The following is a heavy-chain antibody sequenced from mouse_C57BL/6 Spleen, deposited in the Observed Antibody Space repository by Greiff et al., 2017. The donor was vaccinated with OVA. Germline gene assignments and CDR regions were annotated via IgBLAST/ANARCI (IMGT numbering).Heavy chain of an antibody. CDR2: IYPGDGDT. Sequence: QVQLQQSGPELVKPGASVKISCKASGYAFSSSWMNWVKQRPGKGLEWIGRIYPGDGDTNYNGKFKGKATLTADKSSSTAYMQLSSLTSEDSAVYFCALTTVVDSWFAYWGQGTLVTVSA. CDR3: ALTTVVDSWFAY. CDR1: GYAFSSSW. V-gene: IGHV1-82*01. D-gene: IGHD1-1*01. J-gene: IGHJ3*01.